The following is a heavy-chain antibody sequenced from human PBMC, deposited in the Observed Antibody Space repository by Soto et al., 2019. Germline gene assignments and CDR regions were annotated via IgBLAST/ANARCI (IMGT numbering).Heavy chain of an antibody. J-gene: IGHJ4*02. D-gene: IGHD3-3*01. CDR3: ARGGVSTRTFDY. CDR2: IYPSDSDT. Sequence: GESLKISCKVSGYNFAGYWIAWVRQMPGKGLELMGIIYPSDSDTRYRPSFQGQVTISADKSISSAYLQWSSLRASDTAMYYCARGGVSTRTFDYWGQGTPVTVSS. CDR1: GYNFAGYW. V-gene: IGHV5-51*01.